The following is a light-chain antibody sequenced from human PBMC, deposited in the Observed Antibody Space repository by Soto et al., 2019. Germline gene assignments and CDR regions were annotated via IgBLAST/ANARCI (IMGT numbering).Light chain of an antibody. J-gene: IGKJ2*01. Sequence: DIQMTQSPSSLSASVGDRVTITCRASQDIRSALGWYQQKPGQAPTRLIYRTSTSQSGVSSRFSGPGSGTEFTLTISSLQPEDFATYYCLQHHSYPATFGQG. CDR3: LQHHSYPAT. V-gene: IGKV1-17*01. CDR2: RTS. CDR1: QDIRSA.